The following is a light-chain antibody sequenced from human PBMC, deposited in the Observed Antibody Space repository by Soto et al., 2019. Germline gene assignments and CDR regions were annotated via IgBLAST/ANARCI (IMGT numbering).Light chain of an antibody. J-gene: IGLJ1*01. CDR2: EVS. V-gene: IGLV2-14*01. CDR1: SSDVGGYNY. Sequence: QSVLTQPASVSGFPGQSITISCTGTSSDVGGYNYVSWYEQHPGKAPKLMIYEVSNRPSGVSDRFSGSKSVNTASLTISGLQAEDESDYYCGSYSSTDTPFVFGTGTKVTV. CDR3: GSYSSTDTPFV.